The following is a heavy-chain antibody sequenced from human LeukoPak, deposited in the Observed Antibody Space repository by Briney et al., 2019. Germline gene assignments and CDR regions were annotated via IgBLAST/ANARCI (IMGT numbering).Heavy chain of an antibody. CDR1: GGTFSSYA. CDR3: ATHGGWYEAVFDY. Sequence: ASVKVSCKASGGTFSSYAISWVRQAPGQGLGWMGGIIPIFGTANYAQKFQGRVTMTEDTSTDTAYMELSSLRSEDTAVYYCATHGGWYEAVFDYWGQGTLVTVSS. J-gene: IGHJ4*02. CDR2: IIPIFGTA. D-gene: IGHD6-19*01. V-gene: IGHV1-69*06.